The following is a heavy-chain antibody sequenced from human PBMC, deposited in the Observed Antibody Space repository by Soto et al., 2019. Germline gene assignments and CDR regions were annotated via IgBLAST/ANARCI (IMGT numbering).Heavy chain of an antibody. Sequence: QVQLVQSGAEVKRPGSSVKVSCKASGDMFRNSAFTWVRQAPGQGLYWMGVIIPLFRKTNVAQKFHGRVTFTADESTSSLYMEVASLTSEDTAVYYCARARLSNGDPNIYFFDGLDVWGQGTTITVS. V-gene: IGHV1-69*01. J-gene: IGHJ6*02. CDR1: GDMFRNSA. D-gene: IGHD3-10*01. CDR3: ARARLSNGDPNIYFFDGLDV. CDR2: IIPLFRKT.